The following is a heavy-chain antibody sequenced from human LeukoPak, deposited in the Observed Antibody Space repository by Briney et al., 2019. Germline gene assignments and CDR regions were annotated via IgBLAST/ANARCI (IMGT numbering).Heavy chain of an antibody. D-gene: IGHD3-22*01. CDR1: GFTFSNAW. CDR3: TTMGGMIVPLD. V-gene: IGHV3-15*01. Sequence: GGSLRLSCAASGFTFSNAWMSWVRQAPGKGLEWVGRIKSKTGGGTTDYAAPVKGRFTISRDDSKNTLYLQMNSLKTEDTAVYYCTTMGGMIVPLDWGQGTLVTVSS. J-gene: IGHJ1*01. CDR2: IKSKTGGGTT.